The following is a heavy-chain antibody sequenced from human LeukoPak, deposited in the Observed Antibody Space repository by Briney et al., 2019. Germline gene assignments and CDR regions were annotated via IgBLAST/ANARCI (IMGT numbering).Heavy chain of an antibody. D-gene: IGHD5-12*01. Sequence: PGGSLRLTCAASGFTFSPAWMHWVRQAPGKGLVWVSRINTDGSSTTYADSVKGRFTISRDNAKSTLYLQMNSLRAEDTAVYYCARAGGSYRAHTVDYWGQGTLVTVSS. CDR1: GFTFSPAW. CDR2: INTDGSST. CDR3: ARAGGSYRAHTVDY. J-gene: IGHJ4*02. V-gene: IGHV3-74*03.